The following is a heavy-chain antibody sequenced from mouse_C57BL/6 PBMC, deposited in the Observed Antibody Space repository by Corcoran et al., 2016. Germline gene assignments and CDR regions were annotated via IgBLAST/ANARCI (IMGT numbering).Heavy chain of an antibody. CDR2: IYPGSGNT. D-gene: IGHD2-10*02. Sequence: QVQLKQSGAELVRPGASVKLSCKASGYTFTDYYINWVKQRPGQGLEWIARIYPGSGNTYYNEKFKGKATLTAEKSSSTAYMQLSSLTSEDSAVYFCARQGYGNYYFDYWGQGTTLTVSS. V-gene: IGHV1-76*01. CDR1: GYTFTDYY. J-gene: IGHJ2*01. CDR3: ARQGYGNYYFDY.